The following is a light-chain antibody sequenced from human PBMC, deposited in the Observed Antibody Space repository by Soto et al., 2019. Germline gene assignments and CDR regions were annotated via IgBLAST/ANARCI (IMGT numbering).Light chain of an antibody. Sequence: DTQMTQTPSTLSASVGDRVTITSRASQTISTWLAWYQHKPGKAPNLLIYDASTLMSGVPSRFSGSGSGTEFPLTISSLQPGDFATYYCQQSETYPLTFGQGTRLEN. CDR3: QQSETYPLT. CDR2: DAS. J-gene: IGKJ5*01. V-gene: IGKV1-5*01. CDR1: QTISTW.